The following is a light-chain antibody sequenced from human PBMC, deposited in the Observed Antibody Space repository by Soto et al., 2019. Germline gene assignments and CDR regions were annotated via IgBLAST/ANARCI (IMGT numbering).Light chain of an antibody. Sequence: QSALTQPRSVSGSPGQSVTISCTGTSFDIGDSDFVSWYQQHPAKAPKPLFYVVTQRPSGFPDRFSGSKSGNSACLTISGLQTEDEADYYCCSFTAAHTYIFGTGTKLTVL. CDR2: VVT. J-gene: IGLJ1*01. CDR1: SFDIGDSDF. V-gene: IGLV2-11*01. CDR3: CSFTAAHTYI.